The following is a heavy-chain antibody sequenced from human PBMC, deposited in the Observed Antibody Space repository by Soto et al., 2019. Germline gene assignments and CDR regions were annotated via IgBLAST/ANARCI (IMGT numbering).Heavy chain of an antibody. D-gene: IGHD5-18*01. V-gene: IGHV4-59*01. CDR1: GGSISNYY. J-gene: IGHJ4*02. CDR3: ARDHPHSYGVYYFDD. CDR2: IYSSGST. Sequence: QVQLQESGPGLVKPSETMSLTCTVSGGSISNYYWSWIRQVPGKGLEWIGYIYSSGSTHYNPSLQSRVTVSADTSKNQDSLKVNSVTAADTAVYYCARDHPHSYGVYYFDDWGQGTPVTVSS.